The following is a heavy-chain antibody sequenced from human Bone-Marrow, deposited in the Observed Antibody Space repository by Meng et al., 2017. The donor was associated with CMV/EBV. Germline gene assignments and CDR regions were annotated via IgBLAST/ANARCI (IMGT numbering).Heavy chain of an antibody. D-gene: IGHD6-6*01. V-gene: IGHV4-34*01. J-gene: IGHJ6*02. CDR1: GGSFSGYY. Sequence: SETLSLTCAVYGGSFSGYYWSWIRQPPGKGLEWIGEINHSGSTNYNPPLKSRVTISVDTSKNQFSLKLSSVTAADTAVYYCARGGRARPPYYYYGMDVWGQGTTVTVSS. CDR2: INHSGST. CDR3: ARGGRARPPYYYYGMDV.